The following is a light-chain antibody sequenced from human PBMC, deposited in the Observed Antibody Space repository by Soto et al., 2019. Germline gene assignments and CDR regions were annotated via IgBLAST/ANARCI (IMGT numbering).Light chain of an antibody. CDR2: KTS. J-gene: IGKJ1*01. V-gene: IGKV1-5*03. CDR1: QSISIC. CDR3: SWT. Sequence: DIHMTQSPSTLSASVGDRVNITCRVSQSISICLAWYQQKPGKAPNLLIYKTSSLESGVPSRFSGSGSGTEVALTIGSQKPDDFANYADSWTFGQGTKVEIK.